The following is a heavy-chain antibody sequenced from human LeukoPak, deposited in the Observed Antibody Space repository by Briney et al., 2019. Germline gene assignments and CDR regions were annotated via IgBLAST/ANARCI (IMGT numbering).Heavy chain of an antibody. D-gene: IGHD1-26*01. CDR1: GFTFEIYW. J-gene: IGHJ3*02. Sequence: PGGSLRLSCAASGFTFEIYWMSWVRQAPGKGLEWVANIRKDGSEKNYVDSVKGRFTISRDNAKNSLHLQMNSLRADDTALYYCARHWEGVESDAFDIWAKGQWSPFLQ. CDR2: IRKDGSEK. CDR3: ARHWEGVESDAFDI. V-gene: IGHV3-7*04.